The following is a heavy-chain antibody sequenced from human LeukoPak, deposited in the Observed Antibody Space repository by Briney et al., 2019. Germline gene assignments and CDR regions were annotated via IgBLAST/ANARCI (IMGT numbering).Heavy chain of an antibody. CDR3: ASGHSSGYYPDY. D-gene: IGHD3-22*01. Sequence: ASVKVSCKASGYTFTRYYMHWVRQAPGQGLEWMGIINPSGGSTSYAQKFQGRVTMTRDMSTSTVYMELSSLRSEDTPVYYCASGHSSGYYPDYWGQGTLVTVSS. CDR1: GYTFTRYY. V-gene: IGHV1-46*01. CDR2: INPSGGST. J-gene: IGHJ4*02.